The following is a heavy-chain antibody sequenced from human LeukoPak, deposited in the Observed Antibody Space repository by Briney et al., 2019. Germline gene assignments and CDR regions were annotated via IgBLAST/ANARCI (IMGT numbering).Heavy chain of an antibody. CDR3: ARGGFLTTVAYNWSDP. D-gene: IGHD4-23*01. CDR1: GGSFSGYY. J-gene: IGHJ5*02. Sequence: SETLSLTCAVYGGSFSGYYWSWIRQPPGKGLEWIGEINHSGSTNYNPSLKSRVTISVDTSKNQFSLKLSSVTAADTAVYYCARGGFLTTVAYNWSDPWGQGTLVTVSS. V-gene: IGHV4-34*01. CDR2: INHSGST.